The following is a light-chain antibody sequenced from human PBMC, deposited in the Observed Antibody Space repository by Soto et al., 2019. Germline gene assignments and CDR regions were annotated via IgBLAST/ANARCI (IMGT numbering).Light chain of an antibody. CDR3: QQCYSTSIT. CDR2: GAS. J-gene: IGKJ5*01. Sequence: EIVMTQSPATLSVSPGERATLSCRASQSVSSNLAWYQQKPGQAPRLLIYGASTRATGIPTRFSGSGSGTDFTLTISSLQPEDFATYYCQQCYSTSITFGQGTRLEIK. CDR1: QSVSSN. V-gene: IGKV3-15*01.